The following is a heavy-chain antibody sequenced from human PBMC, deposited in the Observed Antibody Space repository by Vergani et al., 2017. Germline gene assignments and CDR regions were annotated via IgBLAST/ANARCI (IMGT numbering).Heavy chain of an antibody. D-gene: IGHD6-13*01. V-gene: IGHV1-46*01. CDR1: GYTFTSYY. Sequence: QVQLVQSGAEVKKPGASVKVSCKASGYTFTSYYMHWVRQAPGQGLEWMGIINPSGGSTSYAQKFQGRVTMTRDTSTSTVYMELSSLRSEDTAVYYCAKDEQFSSSWLNYYYYGMDVWGQGTTVTVSS. J-gene: IGHJ6*02. CDR3: AKDEQFSSSWLNYYYYGMDV. CDR2: INPSGGST.